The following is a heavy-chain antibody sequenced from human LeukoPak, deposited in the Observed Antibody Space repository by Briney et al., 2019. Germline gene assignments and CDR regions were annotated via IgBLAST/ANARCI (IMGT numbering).Heavy chain of an antibody. CDR1: GSTVSSNY. Sequence: GVSLRLSCAASGSTVSSNYMSWVRQAPGKGLEWVSVIYSGGSTYYADSVKGRFTISRDNAKNSLYLQMNSLRAEDTAVYYCARVRQWLVHDAFDIWGQGTVVTVST. CDR2: IYSGGST. J-gene: IGHJ3*02. V-gene: IGHV3-53*01. D-gene: IGHD6-19*01. CDR3: ARVRQWLVHDAFDI.